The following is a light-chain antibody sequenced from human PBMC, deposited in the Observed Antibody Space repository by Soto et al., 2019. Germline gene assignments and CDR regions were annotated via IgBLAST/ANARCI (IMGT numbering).Light chain of an antibody. V-gene: IGKV3-11*01. J-gene: IGKJ3*01. CDR3: QQRRIWPFT. CDR2: ETS. CDR1: QSVSDY. Sequence: EIVLTQSPATLSLSPGERATLSCRASQSVSDYLAWYQQKPGQAPRLLIYETSNRATGIPARFSGSGFGTDVTLSIRSLEPEDFAFYYCQQRRIWPFTFGPGTKVDIK.